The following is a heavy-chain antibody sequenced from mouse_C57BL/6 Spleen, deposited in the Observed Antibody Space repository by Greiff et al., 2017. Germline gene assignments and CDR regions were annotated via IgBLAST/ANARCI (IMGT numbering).Heavy chain of an antibody. J-gene: IGHJ4*01. CDR2: ISSGSSTI. CDR3: ARPGGYYDYARDY. V-gene: IGHV5-17*01. D-gene: IGHD2-3*01. CDR1: GFTFSDYG. Sequence: EVKLVESGGGLVKPGGSLKLSCAASGFTFSDYGMHWVRQAPEKGLEWVAYISSGSSTIYYADTVKGRFTISRDNAKNTLFLQMTSLRSEDTAMYYCARPGGYYDYARDYWGQGTSVTVSS.